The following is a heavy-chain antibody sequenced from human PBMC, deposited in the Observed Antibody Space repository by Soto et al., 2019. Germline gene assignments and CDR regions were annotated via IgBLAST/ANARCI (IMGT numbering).Heavy chain of an antibody. CDR3: AKGGSGNTWNVGDY. D-gene: IGHD1-1*01. CDR2: VSGSGSST. V-gene: IGHV3-23*01. CDR1: GFTFSSYA. Sequence: EVQLLESGGGLVQPGGSLRLSCAASGFTFSSYAMAWVRQAPGRGLDWVSGVSGSGSSTYHADSVKGRLTISRDNSKNTVYLQMNNLGAEDTAIYYCAKGGSGNTWNVGDYWGQGTLVTVSS. J-gene: IGHJ4*02.